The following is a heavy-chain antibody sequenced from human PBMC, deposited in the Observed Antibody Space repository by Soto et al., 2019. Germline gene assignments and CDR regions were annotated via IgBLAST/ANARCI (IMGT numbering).Heavy chain of an antibody. CDR1: GGSFSGYY. D-gene: IGHD3-10*01. Sequence: PSETLSLTCAVYGGSFSGYYWSWIRQPPGKGLEWIGEINHSGSTNYNPSLKSRVTISVDTSKNQFSLKLSSVTAADTAVYYCARTAIESDGSGSYPHFFDYWGQGTLVTVSS. J-gene: IGHJ4*02. CDR3: ARTAIESDGSGSYPHFFDY. V-gene: IGHV4-34*01. CDR2: INHSGST.